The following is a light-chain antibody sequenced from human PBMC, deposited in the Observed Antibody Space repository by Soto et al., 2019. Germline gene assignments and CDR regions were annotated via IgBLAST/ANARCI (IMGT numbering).Light chain of an antibody. J-gene: IGKJ2*01. Sequence: AIQMTQSPSSLSASVGDRVTITCRASQGIRTELAWYQQKAGKAPQLLIFAATSLQSGVPSRFSGSGSGTAFTLTITSLQPEDFATYYCLQDYNYPRTFAQGTKLQIK. V-gene: IGKV1-6*01. CDR3: LQDYNYPRT. CDR1: QGIRTE. CDR2: AAT.